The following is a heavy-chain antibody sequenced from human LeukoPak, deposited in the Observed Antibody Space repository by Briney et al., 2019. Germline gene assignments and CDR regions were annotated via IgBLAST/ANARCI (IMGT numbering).Heavy chain of an antibody. V-gene: IGHV3-66*01. CDR2: IYSGGST. D-gene: IGHD2-15*01. J-gene: IGHJ4*02. CDR3: AREAPSRYCSGGSCYFDY. CDR1: GFTVSSNY. Sequence: QTGGSLRLSCAASGFTVSSNYMSWVRQAPGKGLEWVSVIYSGGSTYYADSVKGRFTISRDNSKNTLYLQMNSLRAEDTAVYYCAREAPSRYCSGGSCYFDYWGQGTLVTVSS.